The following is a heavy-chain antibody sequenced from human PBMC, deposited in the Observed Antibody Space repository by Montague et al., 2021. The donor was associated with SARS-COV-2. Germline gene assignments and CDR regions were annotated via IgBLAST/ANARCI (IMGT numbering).Heavy chain of an antibody. V-gene: IGHV2-5*02. D-gene: IGHD3-10*01. CDR3: VHDASGSYYFHY. CDR1: GFSITTSTMG. J-gene: IGHJ4*02. CDR2: IYWGDEK. Sequence: PALVKPTQTLTLTCTFSGFSITTSTMGVGWIRQPPGKALEWLALIYWGDEKRFSTSLKSRLTITKDTFKDQVVLRMTNMDPVDTATYYCVHDASGSYYFHYWGQGTLVTVSS.